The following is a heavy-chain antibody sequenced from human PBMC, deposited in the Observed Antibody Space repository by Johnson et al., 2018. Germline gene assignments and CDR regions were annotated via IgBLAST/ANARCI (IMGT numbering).Heavy chain of an antibody. CDR3: AKEGGEAMGISAFDI. CDR1: GFTFSSYG. J-gene: IGHJ3*02. CDR2: ISYDGSNK. D-gene: IGHD5-18*01. Sequence: VQLLESGGGVVQPGRSLRLSCAASGFTFSSYGMHWVRQAPGKGLEWVAVISYDGSNKYYADSVKGRFTISRDNSKNTLYVQMNSLRAEDTAVYYCAKEGGEAMGISAFDIWGQGTMVPVSS. V-gene: IGHV3-30*18.